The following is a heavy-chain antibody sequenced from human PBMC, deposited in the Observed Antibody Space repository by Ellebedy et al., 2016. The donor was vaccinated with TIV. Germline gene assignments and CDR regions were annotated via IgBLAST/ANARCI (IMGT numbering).Heavy chain of an antibody. Sequence: AVSVKVSCKASGYTFTSYAMHWLRQAPGQRVEWMGWINAGNGNTKYSQKFQGRVTITRDTSASNAYMELSSMISEDTAMYYCARDPTYYYESSSYFDYWGQGTLVTVSS. D-gene: IGHD3-22*01. CDR3: ARDPTYYYESSSYFDY. V-gene: IGHV1-3*01. CDR2: INAGNGNT. CDR1: GYTFTSYA. J-gene: IGHJ4*02.